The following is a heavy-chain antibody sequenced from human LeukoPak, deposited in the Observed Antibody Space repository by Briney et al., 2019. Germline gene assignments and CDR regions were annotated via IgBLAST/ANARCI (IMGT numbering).Heavy chain of an antibody. CDR1: GFTFSSYS. Sequence: GGSLRLSCAASGFTFSSYSMNWVRQAPGKGLEWVSSISSSSSYIHYADSVKGRFTISRDNAKNSLYLQMNSLRAEDTAVYYCASPSGDPGQDCWGQGTLVTVSS. J-gene: IGHJ4*02. CDR2: ISSSSSYI. V-gene: IGHV3-21*01. CDR3: ASPSGDPGQDC. D-gene: IGHD3-10*01.